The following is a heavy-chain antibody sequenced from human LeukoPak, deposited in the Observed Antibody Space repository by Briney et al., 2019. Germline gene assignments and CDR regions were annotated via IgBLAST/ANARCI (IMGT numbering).Heavy chain of an antibody. CDR2: MNPNSGNT. Sequence: ASVKVSCKASGYTFTSYDINWARQATGQGLEWMGWMNPNSGNTGYAQKFQGRVTMTRNTSISTAYMELSSLRSEDTAVYYCARLSSVRGVTFYYYGMDVWGQGTTVTVSS. J-gene: IGHJ6*02. CDR3: ARLSSVRGVTFYYYGMDV. CDR1: GYTFTSYD. D-gene: IGHD3-10*01. V-gene: IGHV1-8*01.